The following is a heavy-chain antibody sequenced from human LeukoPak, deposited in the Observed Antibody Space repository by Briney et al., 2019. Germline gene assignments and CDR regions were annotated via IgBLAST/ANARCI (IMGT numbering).Heavy chain of an antibody. CDR2: IYYSGST. V-gene: IGHV4-59*01. CDR1: GGSFSGYY. Sequence: PSETLSLTCAVYGGSFSGYYWSWIRQPPGKGLEWIGYIYYSGSTNYNPSLKSRVTISVDTSKNQFSLKLSSVTAADTAVYYCARALQPMYSSSHYYYMDVWGKGTTVTVSS. CDR3: ARALQPMYSSSHYYYMDV. J-gene: IGHJ6*03. D-gene: IGHD6-6*01.